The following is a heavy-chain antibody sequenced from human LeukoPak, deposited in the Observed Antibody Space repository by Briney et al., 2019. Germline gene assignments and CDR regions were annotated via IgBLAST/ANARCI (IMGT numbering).Heavy chain of an antibody. D-gene: IGHD5-24*01. CDR3: ARDNSVRDEAWWFNP. CDR2: ISPSGGST. J-gene: IGHJ5*02. CDR1: AYTFTSNY. V-gene: IGHV1-46*01. Sequence: ASVKVSCKAYAYTFTSNYMHCVRQDPGQGPEWMGIISPSGGSTTYAQKFQGRVTLTRDMSTSTDYLELSSLRSEDTAVYYCARDNSVRDEAWWFNPWGQGTLVTVSS.